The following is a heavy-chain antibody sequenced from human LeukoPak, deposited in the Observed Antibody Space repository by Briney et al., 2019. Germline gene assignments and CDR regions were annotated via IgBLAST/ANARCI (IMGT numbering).Heavy chain of an antibody. V-gene: IGHV4-39*01. CDR1: GGSISSSSYY. J-gene: IGHJ4*02. D-gene: IGHD3-22*01. CDR3: ARLYYDSSGYYQICYFDY. Sequence: SETLSLTCTVSGGSISSSSYYWGWIRQPPGKGLEWIGRIYYSGRTYYNPSLKSRVTITVDTSKNQFSLNLSSVTAADTAVYYCARLYYDSSGYYQICYFDYWGQGTLVTVSS. CDR2: IYYSGRT.